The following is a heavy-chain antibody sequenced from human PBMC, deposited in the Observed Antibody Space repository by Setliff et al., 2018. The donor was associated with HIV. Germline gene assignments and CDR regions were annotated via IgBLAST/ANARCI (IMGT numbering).Heavy chain of an antibody. V-gene: IGHV3-23*05. J-gene: IGHJ6*02. CDR3: ARVLSRSYYGMDV. D-gene: IGHD3-16*02. Sequence: GGSLRLSCAAFGFTFSAYVMSWIRQAPGRGPEWVSAIYSAGSAYYVDSVKGRFSISRDNSNNTVYLQMNSLRGDDTAVYYCARVLSRSYYGMDVWGQGTTVTVSS. CDR2: IYSAGSA. CDR1: GFTFSAYV.